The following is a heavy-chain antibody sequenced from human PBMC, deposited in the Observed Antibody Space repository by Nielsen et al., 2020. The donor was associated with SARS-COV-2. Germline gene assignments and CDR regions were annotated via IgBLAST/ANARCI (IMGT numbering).Heavy chain of an antibody. D-gene: IGHD3-22*01. J-gene: IGHJ6*02. CDR1: GFTFDDYA. CDR2: ISWNSGSI. V-gene: IGHV3-9*01. Sequence: GGSLRLSCAASGFTFDDYAMHWVRQAPGKGLEWVSGISWNSGSIGYADSVKGRFTISRDNAKNTLYLQMNSLRAEDTAVYYCASAASSSWKSATVWGQGTTVTVSS. CDR3: ASAASSSWKSATV.